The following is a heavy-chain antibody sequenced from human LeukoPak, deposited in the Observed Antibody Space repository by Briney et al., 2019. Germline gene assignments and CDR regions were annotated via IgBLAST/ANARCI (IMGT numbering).Heavy chain of an antibody. J-gene: IGHJ4*02. Sequence: PGGSLRLSCEGSGSDFDNYAMHWVRQAPGKGLEWVAGISWNSGSMGLADSVKGRFTISRDNAKKSLYLQMNSLTIEDTALYYCTKDSRWLQLYIRGCYFDHWGLGTLVSVAA. CDR1: GSDFDNYA. D-gene: IGHD5-24*01. V-gene: IGHV3-9*01. CDR2: ISWNSGSM. CDR3: TKDSRWLQLYIRGCYFDH.